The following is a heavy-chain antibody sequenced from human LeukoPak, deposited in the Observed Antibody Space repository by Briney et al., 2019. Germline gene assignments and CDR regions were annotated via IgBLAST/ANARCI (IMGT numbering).Heavy chain of an antibody. CDR3: ARIVGAGIPGYSSGWYEANYYYMQV. V-gene: IGHV3-21*01. CDR1: GFTFSSYS. D-gene: IGHD6-19*01. J-gene: IGHJ6*03. CDR2: ISSSSSYI. Sequence: GGSLRLSCAASGFTFSSYSMNWVRQAPGKGLEWVSSISSSSSYIYYADSVKGRFTISRDNAKNSLYLQMNSLRAEDTAVYYCARIVGAGIPGYSSGWYEANYYYMQVWGKGTTVTVSS.